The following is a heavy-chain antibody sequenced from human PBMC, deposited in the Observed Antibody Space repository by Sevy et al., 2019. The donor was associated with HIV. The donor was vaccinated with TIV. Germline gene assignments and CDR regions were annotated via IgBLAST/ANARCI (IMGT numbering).Heavy chain of an antibody. D-gene: IGHD3-10*01. CDR1: GGSFSGYY. V-gene: IGHV4-34*01. J-gene: IGHJ5*02. Sequence: SETLSLTCAVYGGSFSGYYWSWIRQPPGKGLEWIGEINHSGSTKYNPSLKSRVTISVDTSKNQFSLKLSSVTAADTAVYYCAGGELAAHNWFDPWGQGTLVTVSS. CDR2: INHSGST. CDR3: AGGELAAHNWFDP.